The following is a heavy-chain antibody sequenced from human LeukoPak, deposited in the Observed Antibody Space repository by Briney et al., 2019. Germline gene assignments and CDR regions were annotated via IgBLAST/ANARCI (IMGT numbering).Heavy chain of an antibody. CDR2: ISGSGDTT. V-gene: IGHV3-23*01. Sequence: PGGSLRLSCAASGFTFSSYAMTCVRQAPGKGLEWVSAISGSGDTTYYADSVKGRFTISRDNSKDTLYLQMNTLRAEDTAVYYCAKGLFSDSSGYYPLHVWGQGTTFTVSS. CDR1: GFTFSSYA. D-gene: IGHD3-22*01. J-gene: IGHJ6*02. CDR3: AKGLFSDSSGYYPLHV.